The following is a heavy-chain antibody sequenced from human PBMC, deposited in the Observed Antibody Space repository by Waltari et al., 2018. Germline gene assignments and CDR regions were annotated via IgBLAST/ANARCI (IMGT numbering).Heavy chain of an antibody. Sequence: QVQLVQSGAEVKKPGASVKVSCKVSGYTLTELSMHWVRQAPGKGLEWMGGFDPEDGETSYAQKFQGRVTMTEDTSTDTAYMELSSLRSEDTAVYYCATGERVATISGVWFDPWGQGTLVTVSS. J-gene: IGHJ5*02. CDR3: ATGERVATISGVWFDP. CDR2: FDPEDGET. CDR1: GYTLTELS. V-gene: IGHV1-24*01. D-gene: IGHD5-12*01.